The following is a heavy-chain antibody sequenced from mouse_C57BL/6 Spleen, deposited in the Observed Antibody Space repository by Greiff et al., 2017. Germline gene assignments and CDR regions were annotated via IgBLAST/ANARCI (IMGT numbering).Heavy chain of an antibody. V-gene: IGHV8-12*01. CDR3: ARRARGFYYDYDVWYFDV. CDR1: GFSLSTSGMG. CDR2: IYWDDDK. D-gene: IGHD2-4*01. Sequence: QVTLKVSGPGILQSSQTLSLTCSFSGFSLSTSGMGVSWIRQPSGKGLEWLAHIYWDDDKRYNPSLKSRLTISKDTSRNQVFLKITSVDTADTATYYCARRARGFYYDYDVWYFDVWGTGTTVTVSS. J-gene: IGHJ1*03.